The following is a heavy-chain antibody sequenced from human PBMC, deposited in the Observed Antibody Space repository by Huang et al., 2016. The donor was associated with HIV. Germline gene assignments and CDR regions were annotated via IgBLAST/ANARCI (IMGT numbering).Heavy chain of an antibody. CDR2: ISYDGSNK. V-gene: IGHV3-30-3*01. J-gene: IGHJ5*02. D-gene: IGHD6-13*01. CDR3: ARGIPLYSSSWLNWFDP. Sequence: QVQLVESGGGVVQPGRSLRLSCAASGFTFSSYAMHWVRQAPGKGLEWVAVISYDGSNKYYADAVKGRFTISRDNSKNTLYLQMNSLRAEDTAVYYCARGIPLYSSSWLNWFDPWGQGTLVTVSS. CDR1: GFTFSSYA.